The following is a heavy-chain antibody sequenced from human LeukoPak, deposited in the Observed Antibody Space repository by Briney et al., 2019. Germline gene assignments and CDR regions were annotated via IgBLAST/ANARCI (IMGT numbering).Heavy chain of an antibody. CDR2: ISYIGST. D-gene: IGHD4-17*01. CDR3: ARDLVTVTKGFDI. Sequence: SETLSLTCAVSADSFSSHYWTWIRQPPGKGLEWIGYISYIGSTNYNPSLKSRVTISIDTSKNQFSLKLRSVTAADTAVYCCARDLVTVTKGFDIWGQGTMVSVSS. V-gene: IGHV4-59*11. CDR1: ADSFSSHY. J-gene: IGHJ3*02.